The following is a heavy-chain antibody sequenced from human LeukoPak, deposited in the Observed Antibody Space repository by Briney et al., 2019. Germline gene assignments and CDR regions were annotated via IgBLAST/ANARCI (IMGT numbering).Heavy chain of an antibody. Sequence: SETLSLTCTVSGDSISSLYWNWIRQPAGKGLEWIGLIFTSGSTTYNSSLKSRVTMSVDTSKSQFSLKLTSVTAADTAVYYCASTGGGSTDYWGQGTLVTVSS. D-gene: IGHD3-16*01. J-gene: IGHJ4*02. CDR2: IFTSGST. CDR1: GDSISSLY. V-gene: IGHV4-4*07. CDR3: ASTGGGSTDY.